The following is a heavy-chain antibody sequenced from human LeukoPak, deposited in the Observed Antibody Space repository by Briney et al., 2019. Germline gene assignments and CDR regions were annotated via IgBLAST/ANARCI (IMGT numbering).Heavy chain of an antibody. J-gene: IGHJ3*02. Sequence: HGEFLRISCTGSGSSFNSYWISWERQMAGEGLEWMGGIDHSDPYTNYSRSYQGHGTMSADKSISTAYLQWSSLKASDTAMYYCASKGSKTLRSPVDIWGQGTMVTVSS. CDR1: GSSFNSYW. V-gene: IGHV5-10-1*01. D-gene: IGHD3-3*01. CDR2: IDHSDPYT. CDR3: ASKGSKTLRSPVDI.